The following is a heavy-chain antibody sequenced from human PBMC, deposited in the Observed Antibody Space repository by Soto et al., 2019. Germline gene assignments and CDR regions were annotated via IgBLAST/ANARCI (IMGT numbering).Heavy chain of an antibody. CDR1: GDRFTSYW. J-gene: IGHJ3*02. Sequence: GESLKISCKCSGDRFTSYWISWVRQMPGKGLEWMGRIDPSDSYTNYSPSFQGHVTISADKSISTAYLQWSSLKASDTAMYYCASLVDIVATASDAFDIWGQGTMVTVSS. V-gene: IGHV5-10-1*01. CDR3: ASLVDIVATASDAFDI. D-gene: IGHD5-12*01. CDR2: IDPSDSYT.